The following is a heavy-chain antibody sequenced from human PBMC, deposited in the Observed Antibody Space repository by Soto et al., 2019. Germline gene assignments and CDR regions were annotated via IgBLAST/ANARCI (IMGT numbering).Heavy chain of an antibody. CDR3: AKGRSYYYYYGVDV. CDR2: IIDSGGST. CDR1: GFTFSSCA. Sequence: GGSLRLSCAASGFTFSSCAMGWVRQAPGKGLEWVSDIIDSGGSTYYADSVKGRFTISRANSKSTLYLQMNSLRAEDTALYHCAKGRSYYYYYGVDVWGQGTTVT. V-gene: IGHV3-23*01. J-gene: IGHJ6*02.